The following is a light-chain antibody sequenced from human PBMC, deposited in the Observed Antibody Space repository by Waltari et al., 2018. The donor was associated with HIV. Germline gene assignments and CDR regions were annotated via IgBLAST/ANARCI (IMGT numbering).Light chain of an antibody. Sequence: QTVVTQESSFSVSPGGTVSPHFPLTSASVSASSYPTWYPQTPAQPPRTLISNTSTRSSGVPDRFSGSILGNKAALTITGAQAEDGSDYYCVLYVGGGVWVFGGGTKLTVL. CDR2: NTS. J-gene: IGLJ3*02. CDR1: SASVSASSY. V-gene: IGLV8-61*01. CDR3: VLYVGGGVWV.